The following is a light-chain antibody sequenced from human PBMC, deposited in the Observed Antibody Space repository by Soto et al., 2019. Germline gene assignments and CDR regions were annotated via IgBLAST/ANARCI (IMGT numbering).Light chain of an antibody. Sequence: QSVLTQPPSASGSPGQSVTIPCTGTSSDVGDYNYVSWYQQHPGKVPTLIIYEVNKRPSGVPDRFSGSKSGNTASLTVSRLQAEDEADYYCSSFVGSPVVFGGGTKLTVL. V-gene: IGLV2-8*01. J-gene: IGLJ2*01. CDR3: SSFVGSPVV. CDR2: EVN. CDR1: SSDVGDYNY.